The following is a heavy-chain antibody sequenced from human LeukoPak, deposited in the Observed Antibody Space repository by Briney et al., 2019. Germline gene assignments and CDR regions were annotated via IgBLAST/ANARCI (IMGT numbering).Heavy chain of an antibody. Sequence: KPSETLSLTCTVSGDSISSHYWSWIRQPPGKGLEWIGYVYYSGSTDYNPSLKSRVTISVDTSKNQFSLKLSSVTAADAAMYYCARLHYDSSGQYYFDYWGQGTLVTVSS. CDR1: GDSISSHY. CDR3: ARLHYDSSGQYYFDY. V-gene: IGHV4-59*11. J-gene: IGHJ4*02. CDR2: VYYSGST. D-gene: IGHD3-22*01.